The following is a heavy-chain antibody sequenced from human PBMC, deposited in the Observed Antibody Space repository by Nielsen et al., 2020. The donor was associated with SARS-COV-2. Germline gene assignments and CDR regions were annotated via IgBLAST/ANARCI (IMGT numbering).Heavy chain of an antibody. CDR3: ASASAHV. Sequence: GGSLRLSCVASGFSFSDYYMSWIRQAPGKGLEWVSYISHRSTFTKFADSVKGRFTISRDNAKNTLYLQMNSLRAEDTAVYYCASASAHVWGQGTMVTVSS. V-gene: IGHV3-11*06. J-gene: IGHJ3*01. CDR1: GFSFSDYY. CDR2: ISHRSTFT. D-gene: IGHD3-16*01.